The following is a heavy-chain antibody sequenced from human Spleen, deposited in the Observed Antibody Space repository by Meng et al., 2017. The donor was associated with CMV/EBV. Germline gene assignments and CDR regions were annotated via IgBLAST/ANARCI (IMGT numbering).Heavy chain of an antibody. J-gene: IGHJ4*02. CDR2: IRSIPYGGST. CDR3: ARVHSGSYYPDY. D-gene: IGHD3-10*01. CDR1: GFFFGDYG. V-gene: IGHV3-49*04. Sequence: GGSLRLSCAASGFFFGDYGLSWVRQAPGKGLEWVGFIRSIPYGGSTEYAASVKGRFTISRDDSKTIAYLQMNSLRGEDTAVYYCARVHSGSYYPDYWGQGTLVTVSS.